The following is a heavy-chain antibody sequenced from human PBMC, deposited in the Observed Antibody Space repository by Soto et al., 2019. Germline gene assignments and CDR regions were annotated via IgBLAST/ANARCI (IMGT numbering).Heavy chain of an antibody. CDR1: GFDFGSFG. J-gene: IGHJ6*02. V-gene: IGHV1-58*02. D-gene: IGHD6-19*01. CDR3: SADHPHTAIGWPV. CDR2: IVVASGRT. Sequence: SVKVSCKASGFDFGSFGIQFLRQTRGRGLEWIGWIVVASGRTNYARQFQGRVAFSRDMSSTTAYMDLYDLKSDDTAVYFCSADHPHTAIGWPVWGQGTTVTAP.